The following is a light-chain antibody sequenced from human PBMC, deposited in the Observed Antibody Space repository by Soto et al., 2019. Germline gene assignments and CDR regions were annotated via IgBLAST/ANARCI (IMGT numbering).Light chain of an antibody. CDR2: WAS. V-gene: IGKV4-1*01. J-gene: IGKJ4*01. CDR3: QQYYRTGWT. CDR1: QSVLYSSNNKNY. Sequence: DIVMTQSPDSLAVSLGERATINCKSSQSVLYSSNNKNYLAWYQQKPGQPPKLLIYWASTRESGVPDRFSGSGSGTDFTLTISSLQAEDVAVYYCQQYYRTGWTFGGGTKVEIK.